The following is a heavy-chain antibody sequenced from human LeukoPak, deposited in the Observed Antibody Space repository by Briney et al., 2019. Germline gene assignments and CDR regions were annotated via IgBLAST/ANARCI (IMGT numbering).Heavy chain of an antibody. Sequence: ASVKVSCKASGYTFTSYAMHWVRQAPGQRLEWMGWINAGNGNTKYSQEFQGRVTITRDTSASTAYMELSSLRSEDMAVYYCARDSRNYGADWFDPWGQGTLVTVSS. D-gene: IGHD4-17*01. CDR2: INAGNGNT. V-gene: IGHV1-3*03. J-gene: IGHJ5*02. CDR1: GYTFTSYA. CDR3: ARDSRNYGADWFDP.